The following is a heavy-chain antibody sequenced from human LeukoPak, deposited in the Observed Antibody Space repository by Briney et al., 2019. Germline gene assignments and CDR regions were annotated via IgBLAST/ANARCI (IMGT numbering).Heavy chain of an antibody. CDR2: IIPILGIA. Sequence: SVKVSCKASGGTFSSYAIGWVRQAPGQGLEWMGRIIPILGIANYAQKFQGRVTITADKSTSTAYMELSSLRSEDTAVYYCARRYCSGGSCYMPFDYWGQGTLVTVSS. CDR3: ARRYCSGGSCYMPFDY. D-gene: IGHD2-15*01. CDR1: GGTFSSYA. V-gene: IGHV1-69*04. J-gene: IGHJ4*02.